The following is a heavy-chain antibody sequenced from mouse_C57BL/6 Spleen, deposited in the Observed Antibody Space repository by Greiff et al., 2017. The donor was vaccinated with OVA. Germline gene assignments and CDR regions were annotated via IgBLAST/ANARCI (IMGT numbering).Heavy chain of an antibody. Sequence: QVQLKQSGAELVQPGASVKISCKASGYAFSSYWMNWVKQRPGKGLEWIGQIYPGDGDTNYNGKFKGKATLTADKSSSTAYMQLSSLTSEDSAVYFCARGGTGWYFDVWGTGTTVTVSS. CDR2: IYPGDGDT. CDR1: GYAFSSYW. D-gene: IGHD3-3*01. CDR3: ARGGTGWYFDV. V-gene: IGHV1-80*01. J-gene: IGHJ1*03.